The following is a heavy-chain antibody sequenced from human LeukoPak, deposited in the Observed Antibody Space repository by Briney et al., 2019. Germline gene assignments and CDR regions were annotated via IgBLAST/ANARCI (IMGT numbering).Heavy chain of an antibody. D-gene: IGHD1-7*01. CDR1: GFIFSDYW. CDR2: IRQDGSEN. CDR3: AWGLKWHYGAFDI. V-gene: IGHV3-7*04. J-gene: IGHJ3*02. Sequence: GGSLRLSCAASGFIFSDYWMSWVRQAPGKGLEWVANIRQDGSENVYVDFVKGRFTISRDNAKKSMSLQMNSLRAEDTAVYYCAWGLKWHYGAFDIWGQGTMVTVSS.